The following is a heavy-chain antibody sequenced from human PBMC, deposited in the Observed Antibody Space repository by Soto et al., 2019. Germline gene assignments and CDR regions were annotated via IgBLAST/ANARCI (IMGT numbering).Heavy chain of an antibody. J-gene: IGHJ3*01. CDR2: INPNSGGT. CDR1: GYTFTDYY. D-gene: IGHD3-22*01. V-gene: IGHV1-2*04. CDR3: ARADYYYDSSGYPLNAFVF. Sequence: SVKVSCKASGYTFTDYYMHWVRHAPGQGLEWMGWINPNSGGTNYAQKFQGWVTMTRDTSISTAYMELSRLRSDDTAVYYCARADYYYDSSGYPLNAFVFWGQGAMVTVSS.